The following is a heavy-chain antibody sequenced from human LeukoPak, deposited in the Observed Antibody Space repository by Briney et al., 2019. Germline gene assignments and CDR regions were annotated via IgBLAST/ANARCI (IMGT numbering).Heavy chain of an antibody. J-gene: IGHJ3*02. CDR1: GFTFSSYA. D-gene: IGHD3-10*01. CDR3: ANSPPTYYYGSGSYRVDAFDI. V-gene: IGHV3-23*01. CDR2: ISGSGGST. Sequence: GGSLRLSCAASGFTFSSYAMSWVRQAPGKGLEWVSAISGSGGSTYYADSVKGRFTISRDNSKNTLYLQMNSLRAEDTAVYYCANSPPTYYYGSGSYRVDAFDIWGQGTMVTVSS.